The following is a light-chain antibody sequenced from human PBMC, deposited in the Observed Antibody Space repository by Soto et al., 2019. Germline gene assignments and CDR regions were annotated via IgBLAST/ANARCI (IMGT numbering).Light chain of an antibody. J-gene: IGKJ4*01. CDR1: QSISSW. CDR2: KAS. Sequence: DIQMTQSPSTLSASVGDRVTITCRASQSISSWLAWYQQKPGKAPKLLIYKASSLESGVPSRFSGSGSGTEFTLTISSLQPDDFVIYYCQQYKSFSLTFGGGTKVEIK. V-gene: IGKV1-5*03. CDR3: QQYKSFSLT.